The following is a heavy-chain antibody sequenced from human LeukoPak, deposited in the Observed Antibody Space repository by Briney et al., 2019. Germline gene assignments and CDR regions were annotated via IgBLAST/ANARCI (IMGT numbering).Heavy chain of an antibody. CDR2: IYHSGST. Sequence: SETLSLTCAVSGGSISSSNWWSWVRQPPGKGLEWIGEIYHSGSTNYNPSLKSRVTISVDKSKNQFSLKLSSVTAADTAVYYCARVVVVAAAPSYYYYGMDVWGQGTTVTVPS. CDR3: ARVVVVAAAPSYYYYGMDV. CDR1: GGSISSSNW. J-gene: IGHJ6*02. V-gene: IGHV4-4*02. D-gene: IGHD2-15*01.